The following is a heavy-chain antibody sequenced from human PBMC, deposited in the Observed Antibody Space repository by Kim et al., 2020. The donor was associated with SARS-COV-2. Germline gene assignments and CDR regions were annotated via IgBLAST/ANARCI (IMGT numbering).Heavy chain of an antibody. CDR3: ARVYHSSSWYGVDY. CDR2: ISSSGSTT. CDR1: GFTFSSYE. V-gene: IGHV3-48*03. Sequence: GGSLRLSCAGSGFTFSSYEMNWVRQAPGKGLEWVSYISSSGSTTYYADSVKGRFTISRDNAKNSLYLQMNSLRAEDTAVYYCARVYHSSSWYGVDYWGQGTLVPVSS. D-gene: IGHD6-13*01. J-gene: IGHJ4*02.